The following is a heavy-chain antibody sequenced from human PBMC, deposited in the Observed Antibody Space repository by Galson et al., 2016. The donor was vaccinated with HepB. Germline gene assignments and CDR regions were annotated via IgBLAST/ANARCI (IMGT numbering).Heavy chain of an antibody. J-gene: IGHJ4*02. D-gene: IGHD3-9*01. CDR2: ISSTGSST. Sequence: SLRLSCAASGFTSSTYAMRWVRQAPGKGLEWVSAISSTGSSTYYADSVKGRFTISKDNSKNTLYLQMNGLRTEDTARYYCATNGPQLYFHWLNSFDYWGQGTLVTVSS. V-gene: IGHV3-23*01. CDR3: ATNGPQLYFHWLNSFDY. CDR1: GFTSSTYA.